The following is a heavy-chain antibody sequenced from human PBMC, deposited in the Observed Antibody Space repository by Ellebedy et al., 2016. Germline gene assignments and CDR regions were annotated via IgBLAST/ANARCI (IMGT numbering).Heavy chain of an antibody. V-gene: IGHV1-2*02. CDR1: GYIFTDYF. D-gene: IGHD2-15*01. CDR3: ARDTQAARDY. CDR2: INPNSGGT. J-gene: IGHJ4*02. Sequence: ASVKVSCKASGYIFTDYFMHWVRQAPGQGLEWMAWINPNSGGTKYSQHFQGRVTMTRDTSISTAYMELSRMRSDDTAVYYCARDTQAARDYWGQGLLVTVSS.